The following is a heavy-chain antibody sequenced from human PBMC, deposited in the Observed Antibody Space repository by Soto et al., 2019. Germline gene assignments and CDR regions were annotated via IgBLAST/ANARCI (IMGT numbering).Heavy chain of an antibody. D-gene: IGHD6-6*01. J-gene: IGHJ4*02. V-gene: IGHV3-30*18. CDR3: AKDPEYRRSTLRNYFDY. Sequence: GALRPACVVSGFSFSDYGMHWVRQAPGKGLEWVAVIPYDGSNQYYADSVKGRFTIPRDNSKNTLYLQMKSLRAEDTAVYYCAKDPEYRRSTLRNYFDYWGQGTLVTVYS. CDR1: GFSFSDYG. CDR2: IPYDGSNQ.